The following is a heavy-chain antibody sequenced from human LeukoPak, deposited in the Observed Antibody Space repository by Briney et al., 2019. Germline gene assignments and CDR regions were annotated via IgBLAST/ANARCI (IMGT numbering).Heavy chain of an antibody. D-gene: IGHD6-19*01. Sequence: ASVKVSCKASGYTFTSYAMHWVRQAPGQRLEWMGWINAGNGNIKYSQNFQGRVTITRDTSASTAYMELSSLRSEDTAVYYCARGAPIRVAGAATFDPWGQGTLVTVSS. CDR3: ARGAPIRVAGAATFDP. CDR2: INAGNGNI. V-gene: IGHV1-3*01. J-gene: IGHJ5*02. CDR1: GYTFTSYA.